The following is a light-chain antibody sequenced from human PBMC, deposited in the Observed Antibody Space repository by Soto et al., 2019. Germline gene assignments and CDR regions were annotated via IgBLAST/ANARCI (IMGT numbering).Light chain of an antibody. CDR2: TNN. Sequence: QSVLTQPPSASATPGQRVTISCSGSSSNIGSNTVNWYQQFPGAAPKLLIYTNNQRPSGVPDRFSGSKSGTSASLAISGLQSEDEADYYCSTWDDSLNGVVFGGGTKLTV. CDR1: SSNIGSNT. V-gene: IGLV1-44*01. CDR3: STWDDSLNGVV. J-gene: IGLJ3*02.